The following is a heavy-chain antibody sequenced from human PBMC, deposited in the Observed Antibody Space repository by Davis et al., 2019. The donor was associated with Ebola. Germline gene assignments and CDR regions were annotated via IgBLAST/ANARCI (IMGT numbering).Heavy chain of an antibody. J-gene: IGHJ3*02. CDR2: IYYSGST. Sequence: SETLSLTCAVYGGSFSSYYWGWIRQPPGKGLEWIGSIYYSGSTYYNPSLKSRVTISVDTSKNQFSLKLSSVTAADTAVYYCARRLYYYDSSGYHAGAFDIWGQGTMVTVSS. V-gene: IGHV4-39*01. CDR1: GGSFSSYY. CDR3: ARRLYYYDSSGYHAGAFDI. D-gene: IGHD3-22*01.